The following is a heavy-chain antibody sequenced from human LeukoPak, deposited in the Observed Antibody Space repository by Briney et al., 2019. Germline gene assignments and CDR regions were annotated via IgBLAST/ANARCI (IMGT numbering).Heavy chain of an antibody. CDR3: AKPMVTAILYFDY. D-gene: IGHD2-21*02. Sequence: GGSLRLSCAASGFTFSSYAMSWVRQAPGKGLEWVSTISGSGGHTYYADSVKGRFTISRDNSKNTLFLQMNSLRVEDTAVYYCAKPMVTAILYFDYWSQGALVTVSS. J-gene: IGHJ4*02. CDR2: ISGSGGHT. V-gene: IGHV3-23*01. CDR1: GFTFSSYA.